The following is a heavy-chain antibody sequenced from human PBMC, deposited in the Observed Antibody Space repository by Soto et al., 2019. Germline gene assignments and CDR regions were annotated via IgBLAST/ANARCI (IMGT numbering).Heavy chain of an antibody. Sequence: VCLRLSCAACGFSFSNYCMNWVRQAPGKGLEWVANINQDGSEKSFVDSVKGRFTISRDNAKNSLYLQMNSLRAEDTAVYYCARGISTPGIDYWGQGTLVTVS. D-gene: IGHD2-15*01. V-gene: IGHV3-7*03. CDR3: ARGISTPGIDY. CDR1: GFSFSNYC. CDR2: INQDGSEK. J-gene: IGHJ4*02.